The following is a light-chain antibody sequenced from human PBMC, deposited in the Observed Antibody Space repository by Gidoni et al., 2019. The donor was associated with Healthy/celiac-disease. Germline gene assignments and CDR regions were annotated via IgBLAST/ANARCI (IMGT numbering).Light chain of an antibody. CDR3: QQRSNWPLT. Sequence: EIVLPQSPATLSLSPGERATLSCRASQSVSSYLAWYQQKPGQAPRLLIYDASNRATGIPARFSGSGSGKDFTLTISSLEPEDFAVYYCQQRSNWPLTFXPXTKVDIK. CDR2: DAS. J-gene: IGKJ3*01. V-gene: IGKV3-11*01. CDR1: QSVSSY.